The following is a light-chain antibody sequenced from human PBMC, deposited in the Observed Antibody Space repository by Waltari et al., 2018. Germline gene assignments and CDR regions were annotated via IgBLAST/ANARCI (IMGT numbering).Light chain of an antibody. CDR2: KVS. V-gene: IGKV2-30*02. J-gene: IGKJ2*01. Sequence: DVVITQSPLSLPVTLGQPASTSCKSSKSLVHSDGNTHLNGCQQRQGRSPRRLVYKVSYREYGVPDRFSGSGSGTDFTLKISRVEAEDVGINYCMQGTHCHYTFGQGTRLDIK. CDR1: KSLVHSDGNTH. CDR3: MQGTHCHYT.